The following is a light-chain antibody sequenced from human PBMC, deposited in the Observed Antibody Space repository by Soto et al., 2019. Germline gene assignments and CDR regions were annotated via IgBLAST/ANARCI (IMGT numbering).Light chain of an antibody. CDR3: QQRSNWPPKLT. CDR1: QSASSY. CDR2: DAS. Sequence: EIVLTQSPATLSLSPGERATLSCRASQSASSYLAWYQQKPGQAPRLLIYDASNRATGIPARFSGSGSGTDFTLTISSLEPEDFAVYYCQQRSNWPPKLTFGGGTKVEIK. V-gene: IGKV3-11*01. J-gene: IGKJ4*01.